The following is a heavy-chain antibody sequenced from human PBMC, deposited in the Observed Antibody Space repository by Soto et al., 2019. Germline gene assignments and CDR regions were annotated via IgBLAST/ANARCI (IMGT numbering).Heavy chain of an antibody. J-gene: IGHJ4*02. D-gene: IGHD2-21*02. CDR3: AKDVISGDGFWLMDH. CDR1: GFTFSAYA. CDR2: IYGNGAGI. V-gene: IGHV3-23*01. Sequence: EVQLLESGGGLVQPGGSLRLSCAASGFTFSAYAMTWVRQAPGKGLESVSGIYGNGAGIQYADSVRGGFTISRDNSKNTLYMQMNSLRAEDTAVYYCAKDVISGDGFWLMDHWGQGTLVTVSS.